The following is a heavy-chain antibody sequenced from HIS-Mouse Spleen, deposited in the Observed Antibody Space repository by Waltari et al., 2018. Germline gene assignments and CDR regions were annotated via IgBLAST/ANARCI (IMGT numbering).Heavy chain of an antibody. Sequence: QVQLVQSGSEVKKPGSSVKVSCKASGGTFSSYAISRVRQAPGQGLEWMGRIIPILGIANYEQKFQGRVTITADKSTSTAYMELSSLRSEDTAVYYCARHPEIAAAVGAFDIWGQGTMVTVSS. CDR3: ARHPEIAAAVGAFDI. CDR1: GGTFSSYA. V-gene: IGHV1-69*04. D-gene: IGHD6-13*01. J-gene: IGHJ3*02. CDR2: IIPILGIA.